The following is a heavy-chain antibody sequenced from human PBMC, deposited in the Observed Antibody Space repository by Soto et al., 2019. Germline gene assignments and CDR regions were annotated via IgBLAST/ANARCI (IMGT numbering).Heavy chain of an antibody. CDR3: AKDYYDILTGYSYH. V-gene: IGHV3-23*01. Sequence: EVQLLESGGGLVQPGGSLRLSCAASGFTFSSYAMSWVRQAPGKGLEWVSAISGSGGSTYYADSVKGRFTISRDTSKNTLYLQMNSLRAEDTAVYYCAKDYYDILTGYSYHWGQGTLVTVSS. J-gene: IGHJ5*02. CDR2: ISGSGGST. D-gene: IGHD3-9*01. CDR1: GFTFSSYA.